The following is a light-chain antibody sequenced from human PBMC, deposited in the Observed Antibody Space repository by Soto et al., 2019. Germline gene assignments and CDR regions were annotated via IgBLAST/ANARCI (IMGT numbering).Light chain of an antibody. V-gene: IGLV2-14*03. CDR2: DVS. J-gene: IGLJ2*01. CDR1: NSDVGGYNY. CDR3: SSYTTSTTLVV. Sequence: SVLTQPASVSGSPGQSIAISCTGTNSDVGGYNYVSWYQHHPGKAPKLMIYDVSNRPSGVSNRFSGSKSGNTASLTISGLQAEDEADYYCSSYTTSTTLVVFGGGTKVTVL.